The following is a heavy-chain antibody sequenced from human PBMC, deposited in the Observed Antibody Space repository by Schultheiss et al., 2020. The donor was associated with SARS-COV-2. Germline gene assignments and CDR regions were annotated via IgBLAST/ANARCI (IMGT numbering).Heavy chain of an antibody. Sequence: SETLSLTCAVYGGSFSGYYWSWIRQPPGKGLEWIGYIYYSGSTNYNPSLKSRVTISVDTSKNQFSLKLSSVTAADTAVYYCASWVRGAMDGWFDPWGQGTLVTVSS. CDR3: ASWVRGAMDGWFDP. CDR2: IYYSGST. CDR1: GGSFSGYY. D-gene: IGHD3-10*01. V-gene: IGHV4-59*01. J-gene: IGHJ5*02.